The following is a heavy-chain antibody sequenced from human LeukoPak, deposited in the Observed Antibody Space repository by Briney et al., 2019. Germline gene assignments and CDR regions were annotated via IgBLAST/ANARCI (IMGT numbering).Heavy chain of an antibody. J-gene: IGHJ6*02. Sequence: PGGSLRLSCAASGFTFSSYAMRWVRQAPGKGLEWVAVISYDGSNKYYADSVKGRFTISRDNSKNTLYLQMNSLRAEDTAVYYCAKRRLYYYYGMDVWGQGTTVTVSS. CDR3: AKRRLYYYYGMDV. V-gene: IGHV3-30-3*02. CDR1: GFTFSSYA. CDR2: ISYDGSNK.